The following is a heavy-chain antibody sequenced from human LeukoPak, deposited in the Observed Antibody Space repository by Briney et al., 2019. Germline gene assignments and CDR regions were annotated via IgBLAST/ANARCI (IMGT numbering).Heavy chain of an antibody. V-gene: IGHV4-4*09. CDR1: GGSISSYF. CDR2: IYTSGST. CDR3: ARREFTDAFDI. D-gene: IGHD3-16*01. Sequence: SETLSLTCTVSGGSISSYFWSWIRQPPGKGLEWIGYIYTSGSTNYNPSLKSRVTISVDTSKNQFSLKLSSVTAADTAAYYCARREFTDAFDIWGQGTMVTVSS. J-gene: IGHJ3*02.